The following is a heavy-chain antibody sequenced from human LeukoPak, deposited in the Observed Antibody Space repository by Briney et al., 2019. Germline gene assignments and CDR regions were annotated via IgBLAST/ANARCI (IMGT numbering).Heavy chain of an antibody. J-gene: IGHJ4*02. V-gene: IGHV3-30*18. CDR1: GFTFSSYG. CDR3: AKDPARHFYFDY. D-gene: IGHD3-3*02. Sequence: GGSLRLSCAASGFTFSSYGMHWVRQAPGKGQEWVAVISYDGSNKYYADSVKGRFTISRDNSKNTLYLQMNSLRAEDTAVYYCAKDPARHFYFDYWGQGTLVTVSS. CDR2: ISYDGSNK.